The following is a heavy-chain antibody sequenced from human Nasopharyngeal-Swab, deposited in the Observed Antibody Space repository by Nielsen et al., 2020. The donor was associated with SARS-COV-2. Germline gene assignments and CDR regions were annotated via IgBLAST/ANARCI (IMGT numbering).Heavy chain of an antibody. J-gene: IGHJ6*02. CDR3: TTDPGALPTVTFYGMDV. Sequence: GESLKISCAASGFTFSDYYMSWVRQAPGKGLEWVGRIKSKTDGGTTDYAAPVKGRFTISRDDSKNTLYLQMNSLKTEDTAVYYCTTDPGALPTVTFYGMDVWGQGTTVTVSS. CDR2: IKSKTDGGTT. CDR1: GFTFSDYY. V-gene: IGHV3-15*01. D-gene: IGHD4-17*01.